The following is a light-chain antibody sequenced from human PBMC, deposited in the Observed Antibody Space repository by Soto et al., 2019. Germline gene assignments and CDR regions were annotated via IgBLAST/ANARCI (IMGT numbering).Light chain of an antibody. CDR3: QSYDSSLINYV. CDR2: GSS. V-gene: IGLV1-40*01. Sequence: QSVLTQPPSVSGAPGQRVTISFTGSTPNIGAEYDVHWYQQLPGTAPKLLIYGSSDRPSGVPDRFSGSKSGTSASLAITGLQAEDEADYYCQSYDSSLINYVFGTGTKVTVL. J-gene: IGLJ1*01. CDR1: TPNIGAEYD.